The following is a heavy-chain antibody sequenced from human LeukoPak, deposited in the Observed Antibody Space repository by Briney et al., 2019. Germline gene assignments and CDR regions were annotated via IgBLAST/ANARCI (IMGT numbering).Heavy chain of an antibody. CDR2: INHSGST. J-gene: IGHJ6*02. CDR1: GGSFSGYY. V-gene: IGHV4-34*01. Sequence: SETLSLTCAVYGGSFSGYYWSWIRQPPGKGLEWIGEINHSGSTNYNPSLKSRVTISVDTPKNQFSLKLSSVTAADTAVYYCARALRGYCSGGSCSYYYGMDVWGQGTTVTVSS. CDR3: ARALRGYCSGGSCSYYYGMDV. D-gene: IGHD2-15*01.